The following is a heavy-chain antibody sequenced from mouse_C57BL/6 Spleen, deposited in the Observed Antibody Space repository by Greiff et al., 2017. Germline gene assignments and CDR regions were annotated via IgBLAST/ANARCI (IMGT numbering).Heavy chain of an antibody. J-gene: IGHJ3*01. CDR2: ISSCSSTI. Sequence: EVKLVESGGGLVKPGGSLKLSCAASGFTFSDYGMHWVRQAPEQGLEWVAYISSCSSTIYYADTVKGRFTISRDNAKNTLFLQMTSLRSEDTAMYYCARDRLGRFAYWGQGTLVTVSA. D-gene: IGHD4-1*01. CDR1: GFTFSDYG. V-gene: IGHV5-17*01. CDR3: ARDRLGRFAY.